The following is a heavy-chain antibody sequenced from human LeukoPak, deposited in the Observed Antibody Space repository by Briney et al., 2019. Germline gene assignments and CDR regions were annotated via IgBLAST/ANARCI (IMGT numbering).Heavy chain of an antibody. D-gene: IGHD3-3*02. V-gene: IGHV4-59*01. CDR3: ARILEGSGAAFDI. Sequence: SETLSLTCIVSGGSMNNYYWTWIRQPPGKGPEWIAYIHYTGITNYNPFLRSRVTISLDASKSQFSLKLNSVTAADTAFYYCARILEGSGAAFDIWGQGTMVTVSS. CDR2: IHYTGIT. J-gene: IGHJ3*02. CDR1: GGSMNNYY.